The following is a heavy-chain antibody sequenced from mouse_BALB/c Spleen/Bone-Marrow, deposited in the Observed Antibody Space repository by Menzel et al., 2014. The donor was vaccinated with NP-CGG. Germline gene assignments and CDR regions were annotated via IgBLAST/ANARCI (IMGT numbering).Heavy chain of an antibody. Sequence: EVKLVESGGGLVQPWGSLRLSCATSGFTFSDYYMSWVRQPPGKALEWLGFIRNKANGYTTEYSASVKGRFTISRDNSQSILYLQMNTLRAEDSATYYCARDMGLLRFDYWGQGTTLTVSS. D-gene: IGHD1-1*01. J-gene: IGHJ2*01. CDR3: ARDMGLLRFDY. CDR1: GFTFSDYY. V-gene: IGHV7-3*02. CDR2: IRNKANGYTT.